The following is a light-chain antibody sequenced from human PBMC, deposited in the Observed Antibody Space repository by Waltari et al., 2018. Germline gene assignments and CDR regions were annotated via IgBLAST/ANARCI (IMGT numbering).Light chain of an antibody. CDR1: SSNIGATYD. Sequence: QSVLTQPPSVSGAPGQRVTISCTGGSSNIGATYDVHWYQPLPGTAPKLLIYANSNRPSGVPDRFSGSKSGTSASLAITGLQAGDETDYYCQSYDSSLSGVVFGGGTKLTVL. J-gene: IGLJ2*01. V-gene: IGLV1-40*01. CDR2: ANS. CDR3: QSYDSSLSGVV.